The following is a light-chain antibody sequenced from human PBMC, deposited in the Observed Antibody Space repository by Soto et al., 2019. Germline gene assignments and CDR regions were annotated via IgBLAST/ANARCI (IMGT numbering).Light chain of an antibody. CDR2: DAS. V-gene: IGKV3-11*01. CDR3: PQRSFRVYT. J-gene: IGKJ2*01. CDR1: QSVSSY. Sequence: EIVLTQSPATLSLSPGERATLSCRASQSVSSYLAWYQQKPGQAPRLLIYDASNRATGIPARFSGSGSGTDFTLTISSLEPEDFAVYYCPQRSFRVYTFGQGTKLEI.